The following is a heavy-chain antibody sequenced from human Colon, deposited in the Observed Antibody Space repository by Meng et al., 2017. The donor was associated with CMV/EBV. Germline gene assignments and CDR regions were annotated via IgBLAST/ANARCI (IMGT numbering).Heavy chain of an antibody. CDR2: LYSGGTT. CDR1: GFNVSTNY. D-gene: IGHD2-2*01. J-gene: IGHJ4*02. V-gene: IGHV3-66*02. Sequence: GGSLRLSCAVSGFNVSTNYMTWVRQAPGKGLEWVSVLYSGGTTYYADSVKGRFTISRDNSKNTLYLQMNSLRTEDTAVYYCARDDRGPADNSNWGQGTMVTVSS. CDR3: ARDDRGPADNSN.